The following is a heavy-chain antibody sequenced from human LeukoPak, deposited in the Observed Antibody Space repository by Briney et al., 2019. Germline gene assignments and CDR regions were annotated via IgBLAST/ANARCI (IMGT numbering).Heavy chain of an antibody. CDR2: IYTSGST. J-gene: IGHJ5*02. CDR1: GGSISSGSYY. V-gene: IGHV4-61*02. Sequence: SSETLSLTCTVSGGSISSGSYYWSWIRQPAGKGLEWIGRIYTSGSTNYNPSLKSRVTISVDTSKNQFSLKLSSVTAADTAVCYCARAKVKSGKIDPWGLGTLVTVSS. CDR3: ARAKVKSGKIDP. D-gene: IGHD3-10*01.